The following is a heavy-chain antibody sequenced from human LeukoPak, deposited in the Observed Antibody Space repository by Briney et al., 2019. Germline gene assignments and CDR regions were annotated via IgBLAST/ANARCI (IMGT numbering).Heavy chain of an antibody. V-gene: IGHV1-18*01. CDR3: AGHLGRSGSYENFDY. D-gene: IGHD1-26*01. J-gene: IGHJ4*02. CDR2: ISAYNGNT. Sequence: APVKVSCKASGYTFTSYGISWVRQAPGQGLEWMGWISAYNGNTNYTQTLQGRVTMTTDTSTSTAYMELRSLSSDDTAVYYCAGHLGRSGSYENFDYGGQGTLVTVSS. CDR1: GYTFTSYG.